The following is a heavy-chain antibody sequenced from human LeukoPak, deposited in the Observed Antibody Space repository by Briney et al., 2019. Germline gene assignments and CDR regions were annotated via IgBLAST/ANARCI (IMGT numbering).Heavy chain of an antibody. J-gene: IGHJ4*02. CDR2: IYYSGAT. CDR3: AISLNLGVYYFDY. V-gene: IGHV4-39*01. CDR1: GGSISSSSYY. D-gene: IGHD7-27*01. Sequence: SETLSLTCTVSGGSISSSSYYWGWIRQPPGKGLEWIGSIYYSGATYYNPSLKSRVTISTDTSKNQFSLKLTSVTAADAAVYYCAISLNLGVYYFDYWGQGTLVTVSS.